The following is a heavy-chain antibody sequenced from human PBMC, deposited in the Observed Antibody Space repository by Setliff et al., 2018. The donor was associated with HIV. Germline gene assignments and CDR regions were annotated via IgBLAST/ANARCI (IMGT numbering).Heavy chain of an antibody. V-gene: IGHV4-34*01. J-gene: IGHJ3*02. D-gene: IGHD3-3*01. CDR1: GGSFSGYY. CDR2: INHSGST. CDR3: ATCSVGWSREEHPRPDGAFHI. Sequence: SETLSLTCAVYGGSFSGYYWSWIRQPPGKGLEWIGEINHSGSTNYNPSLKSRVIISLDTSKNHLSLKLTSVTAAETAVYYCATCSVGWSREEHPRPDGAFHIWGQGSMVTVSS.